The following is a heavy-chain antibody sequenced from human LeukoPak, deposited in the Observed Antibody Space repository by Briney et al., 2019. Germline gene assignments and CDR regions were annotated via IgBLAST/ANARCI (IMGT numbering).Heavy chain of an antibody. CDR1: GGSISSYY. CDR2: IYYSGST. Sequence: PSETLSLTCTVSGGSISSYYWSWIRQPPGKGLEWIGYIYYSGSTNYNPSLKSRVTISVDTSKNQFSLKLSSVTAADTAVYYCAREGTGYYFDYWGQGTLVTIFS. J-gene: IGHJ4*02. CDR3: AREGTGYYFDY. V-gene: IGHV4-59*01. D-gene: IGHD3/OR15-3a*01.